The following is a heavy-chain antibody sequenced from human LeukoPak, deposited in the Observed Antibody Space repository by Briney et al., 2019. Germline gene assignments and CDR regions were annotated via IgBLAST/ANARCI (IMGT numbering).Heavy chain of an antibody. Sequence: ASVKVSCRASGYTFTDYYIHWEWQAPGQGLEWMGWINPDNGGTNYAQKFQGRVTMTRDTSIRTVYMDLSRLRSDDTAVFYCTREARVGNWFDPWGQGTQVTVSS. V-gene: IGHV1-2*02. CDR3: TREARVGNWFDP. D-gene: IGHD2-2*01. CDR1: GYTFTDYY. CDR2: INPDNGGT. J-gene: IGHJ5*02.